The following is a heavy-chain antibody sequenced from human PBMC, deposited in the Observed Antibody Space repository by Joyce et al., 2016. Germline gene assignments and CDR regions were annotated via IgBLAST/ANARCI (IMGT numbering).Heavy chain of an antibody. CDR2: MSGSGGSI. J-gene: IGHJ6*03. CDR1: GFTFSSYA. V-gene: IGHV3-23*01. CDR3: AKVAEGSAVYFYYMDV. D-gene: IGHD6-6*01. Sequence: EVQLLESGGGLVQPAGSLRLSCAASGFTFSSYAMSWVRQGPGKGLEWVSVMSGSGGSIYDTDSVKGRFTFSRDNSKNTLDLQMNRLRAEDTAVYYCAKVAEGSAVYFYYMDVWGKGTTVTVSS.